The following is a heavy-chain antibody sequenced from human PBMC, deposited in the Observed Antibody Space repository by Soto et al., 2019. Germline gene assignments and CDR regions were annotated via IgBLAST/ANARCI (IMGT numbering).Heavy chain of an antibody. D-gene: IGHD6-6*01. CDR1: GGSFSGYY. Sequence: SETLSLTCAVYGGSFSGYYWSWIRQPPGKGLEWIGEINHSGSTNYNPSLKSRVTISVDTSKNQFSLKLSSVTAADTAVYYCARVANGVARPRNGYYYYYMDVWGKGTTVTVSS. J-gene: IGHJ6*03. CDR2: INHSGST. CDR3: ARVANGVARPRNGYYYYYMDV. V-gene: IGHV4-34*01.